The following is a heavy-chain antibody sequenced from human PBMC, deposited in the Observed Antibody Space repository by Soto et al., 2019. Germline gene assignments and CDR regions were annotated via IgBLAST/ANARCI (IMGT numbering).Heavy chain of an antibody. V-gene: IGHV4-59*08. CDR3: ARLEAVADFDY. Sequence: SETLSLTCTVSGGSISSYYWSWIRQPPGKGLEWIGYIYYSGSTYYNPSLKSRVTISVDTSKNQFSLKLSSVTAADTAVYYCARLEAVADFDYWGQGTLVTVSS. D-gene: IGHD6-19*01. J-gene: IGHJ4*02. CDR1: GGSISSYY. CDR2: IYYSGST.